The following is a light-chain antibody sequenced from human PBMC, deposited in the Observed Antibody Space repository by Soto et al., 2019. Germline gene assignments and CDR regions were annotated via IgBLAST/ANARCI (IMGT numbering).Light chain of an antibody. CDR1: SSDVGGYNY. CDR2: DVS. V-gene: IGLV2-14*03. J-gene: IGLJ1*01. CDR3: SSYTSSSTLSTYV. Sequence: QSVLTQPASVSGSPGQSITISCTGTSSDVGGYNYVSWYQHHPGKAPKLMIYDVSNRPSGVSNRFPGSKSGNTASLIISGLQAEDEADYYCSSYTSSSTLSTYVLGTGTKVTVL.